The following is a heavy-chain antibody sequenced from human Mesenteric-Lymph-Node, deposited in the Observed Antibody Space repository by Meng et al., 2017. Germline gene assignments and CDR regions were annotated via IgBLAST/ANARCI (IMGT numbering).Heavy chain of an antibody. CDR3: ARAPGVPAAIGDYYYYGMDV. CDR2: INSDGSST. V-gene: IGHV3-74*01. J-gene: IGHJ6*02. D-gene: IGHD2-2*01. CDR1: GFTFSSYA. Sequence: GESLKISCAASGFTFSSYAMHWVRQAPGKGLVWVSRINSDGSSTSYADSVKGRFTISRDNAKNTLYLQMNSLRAEDTAVYYCARAPGVPAAIGDYYYYGMDVWGQGTTVTVSS.